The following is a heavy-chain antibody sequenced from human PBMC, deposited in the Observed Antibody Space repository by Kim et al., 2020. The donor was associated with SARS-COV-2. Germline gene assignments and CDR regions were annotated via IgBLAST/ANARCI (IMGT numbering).Heavy chain of an antibody. CDR3: SERPPYSTPWYQFDC. CDR1: GFTFSGYA. V-gene: IGHV3-23*01. D-gene: IGHD2-2*01. CDR2: VTSADYT. Sequence: GGSLRLSCAASGFTFSGYAMSWVRQAPGKGLEWLSVVTSADYTHYADSLKGRVTISRDTSNNTLYLQMNSLRAEDTAVYYCSERPPYSTPWYQFDCWDQG. J-gene: IGHJ4*02.